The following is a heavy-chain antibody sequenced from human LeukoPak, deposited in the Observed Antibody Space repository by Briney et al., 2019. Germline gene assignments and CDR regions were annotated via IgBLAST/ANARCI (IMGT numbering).Heavy chain of an antibody. V-gene: IGHV1-2*02. D-gene: IGHD6-13*01. Sequence: ASVKVSCKASGGTFSSYAISWVRQAPGQGLEWMGWINPNSGGTNYAQKFQGRVTMTRDTSISTAYMELSRLRSDDTAVYYCARDLKYSSSWYGIGFWGQGTLVTVSS. CDR3: ARDLKYSSSWYGIGF. J-gene: IGHJ4*02. CDR1: GGTFSSYA. CDR2: INPNSGGT.